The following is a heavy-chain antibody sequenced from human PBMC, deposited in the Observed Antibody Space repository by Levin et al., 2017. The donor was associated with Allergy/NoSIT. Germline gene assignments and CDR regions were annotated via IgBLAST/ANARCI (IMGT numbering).Heavy chain of an antibody. V-gene: IGHV4-61*03. J-gene: IGHJ4*02. CDR2: ISYSAGS. Sequence: KTSETLSLTCTVSSGSVSSGPYYWSWIRQPPGEGLEWIGYISYSAGSNYHPSVKSRVTISLDTSKNHFSLKLTSVTAADTAVYYCARGRKEGNTGYDFVYWGQGTLVTVSS. CDR1: SGSVSSGPYY. CDR3: ARGRKEGNTGYDFVY. D-gene: IGHD3-16*01.